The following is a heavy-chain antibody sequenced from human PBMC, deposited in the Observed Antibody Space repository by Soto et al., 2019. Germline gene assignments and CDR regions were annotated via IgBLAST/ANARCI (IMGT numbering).Heavy chain of an antibody. D-gene: IGHD3-10*01. J-gene: IGHJ4*02. CDR2: IDTGSGNT. Sequence: ASVKVSCKASGYTFTAYAMHWVRQAPGQGLEWMGWIDTGSGNTKYSQNFQGRVAITRDTSASTVYMELSSLRSEDTAVRYCAREGYFASGHYFDYWGQGALVTVSS. CDR3: AREGYFASGHYFDY. V-gene: IGHV1-3*04. CDR1: GYTFTAYA.